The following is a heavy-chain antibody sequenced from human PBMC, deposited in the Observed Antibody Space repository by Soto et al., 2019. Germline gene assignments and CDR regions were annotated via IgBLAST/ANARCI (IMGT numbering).Heavy chain of an antibody. CDR2: ISSSGDTI. D-gene: IGHD1-20*01. V-gene: IGHV3-48*03. CDR3: ARGANFVTGWDP. J-gene: IGHJ5*02. CDR1: GFTFSSYE. Sequence: EVQLVESGGGLVQPGGSLRLSCAASGFTFSSYEMNWVRQAPGKGLEWVSYISSSGDTIYYADSVKGRFTISRDNAKNSLYLQMNSLRAEDTAVYCCARGANFVTGWDPWGQGTLVTVSS.